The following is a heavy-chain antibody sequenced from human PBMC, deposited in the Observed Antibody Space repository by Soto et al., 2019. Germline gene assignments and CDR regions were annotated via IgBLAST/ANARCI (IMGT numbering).Heavy chain of an antibody. CDR3: ARPKVEGGTSEGFGP. Sequence: EVQLVESGGGLVQPGGSLRLSCAASGFTFSNYHMNWVRQAPGKGLEWISYISSGSTTIYYADSVKGRLTIARDNAKSSGYLQMNSLGVEDTAVEFCARPKVEGGTSEGFGPWGQGTLVTVSP. J-gene: IGHJ5*02. CDR1: GFTFSNYH. D-gene: IGHD1-1*01. CDR2: ISSGSTTI. V-gene: IGHV3-48*01.